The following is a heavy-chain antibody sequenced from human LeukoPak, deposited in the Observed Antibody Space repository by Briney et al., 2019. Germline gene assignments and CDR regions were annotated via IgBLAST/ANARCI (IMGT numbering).Heavy chain of an antibody. Sequence: GGSLGLSCAASGFTFSSYAMSWVRQAPGKGLEWVSAISGSGGSTYYADSVKGRFTISRDNSKNTVYLQMNSLRAEDTALYFCAKAAYGDYVNWFDPWGQGTLVTVSP. D-gene: IGHD4-17*01. J-gene: IGHJ5*02. CDR2: ISGSGGST. V-gene: IGHV3-23*01. CDR1: GFTFSSYA. CDR3: AKAAYGDYVNWFDP.